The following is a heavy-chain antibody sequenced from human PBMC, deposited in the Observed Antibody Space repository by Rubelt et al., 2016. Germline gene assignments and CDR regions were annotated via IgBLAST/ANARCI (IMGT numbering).Heavy chain of an antibody. D-gene: IGHD6-19*01. V-gene: IGHV3-21*01. Sequence: EVQLVESGGGLVQPGGSLRLSCAASGFTVSSNYMSWVRQAPGKGLEWVSSISSSSSYIYYADSVKGRFTISRDNAKNTLYLQMNSLRAEDTAVYYCAREVTAVAASEFDYWGQGTLVTVSS. CDR3: AREVTAVAASEFDY. CDR1: GFTVSSNY. CDR2: ISSSSSYI. J-gene: IGHJ4*02.